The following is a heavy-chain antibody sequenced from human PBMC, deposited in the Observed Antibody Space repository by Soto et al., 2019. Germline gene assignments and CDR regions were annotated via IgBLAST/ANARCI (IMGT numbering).Heavy chain of an antibody. CDR2: IKGDESVT. J-gene: IGHJ4*02. D-gene: IGHD2-21*01. Sequence: EVQLVESGGGLVQPGGSLRLSCAASGFTCSTYWMHWVRQVPGKGLVWVSRIKGDESVTNYADSVKGRCTISRDNAKNTFYLQMNSLTVEDTAMYYCARGALWAYDLDSWGQGALVTVSS. CDR1: GFTCSTYW. V-gene: IGHV3-74*01. CDR3: ARGALWAYDLDS.